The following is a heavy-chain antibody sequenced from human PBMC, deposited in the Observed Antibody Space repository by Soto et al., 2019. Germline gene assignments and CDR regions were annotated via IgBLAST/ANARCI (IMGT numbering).Heavy chain of an antibody. CDR1: GGTFTSYT. CDR3: AKNRADNVSGTYSAFDS. D-gene: IGHD3-16*01. CDR2: IIPILRTA. Sequence: QVQLVQSAAEVKKPGSSVKVSCKASGGTFTSYTINWVRQAPGQGIEWMGRIIPILRTANYAQNFQGRVTITADKATTTAYMQLSSLRSEDTAIYYCAKNRADNVSGTYSAFDSWCQGTLVTVSS. J-gene: IGHJ4*02. V-gene: IGHV1-69*08.